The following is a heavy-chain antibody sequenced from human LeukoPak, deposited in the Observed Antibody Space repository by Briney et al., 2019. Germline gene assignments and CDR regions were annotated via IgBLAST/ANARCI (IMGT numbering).Heavy chain of an antibody. Sequence: TAQTLSLTCTVSGGPISSGDYYWSWIRQPPGKGLEWIEYIYYSGSTYYNPSLKSRVTISVDPSKNQFSLKLSSVTAADTAVYYCARLAVGIDYWGQGTLVTVSS. V-gene: IGHV4-30-4*08. CDR3: ARLAVGIDY. D-gene: IGHD6-19*01. CDR1: GGPISSGDYY. CDR2: IYYSGST. J-gene: IGHJ4*02.